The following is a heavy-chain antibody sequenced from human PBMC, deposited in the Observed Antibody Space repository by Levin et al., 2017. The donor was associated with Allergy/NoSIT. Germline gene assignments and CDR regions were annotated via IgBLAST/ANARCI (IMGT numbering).Heavy chain of an antibody. J-gene: IGHJ5*02. Sequence: SETLSLTCTVSGGSISSYYWSWIRQPPGKGLEWIGYIYYSGSTNYNPSLKSRVTISVDTSKNQFSLKLSSVTAADTAVYYCAREIVGFWSGYHSKDTTRWFDPWGQGTLVTVSS. V-gene: IGHV4-59*01. CDR1: GGSISSYY. CDR2: IYYSGST. D-gene: IGHD3-3*01. CDR3: AREIVGFWSGYHSKDTTRWFDP.